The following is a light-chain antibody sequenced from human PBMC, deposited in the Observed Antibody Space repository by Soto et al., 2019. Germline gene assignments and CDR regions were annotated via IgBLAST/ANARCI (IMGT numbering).Light chain of an antibody. CDR2: GAS. CDR3: QQYGGTPPTT. J-gene: IGKJ5*01. CDR1: QKISSSY. V-gene: IGKV3-20*01. Sequence: EILLTQSPCTLSLSPGERAPLPCRASQKISSSYLAWYLQKPGQPPRFLIYGASSSATGIPDSFSGSGSGTDFTLTISRLEHEDFAVYYCQQYGGTPPTTFGQGTRLEIK.